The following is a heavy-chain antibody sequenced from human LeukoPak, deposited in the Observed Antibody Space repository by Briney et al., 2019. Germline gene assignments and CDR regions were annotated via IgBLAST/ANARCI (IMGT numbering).Heavy chain of an antibody. J-gene: IGHJ4*02. V-gene: IGHV4-61*02. CDR1: GGSISSGSYY. CDR3: ARDWDY. CDR2: IYTSGST. Sequence: SQTLSLTCTVSGGSISSGSYYWSWIWQPAGKGLEWIGRIYTSGSTNYNPSLKSRVTISVDTSKNQFSLKLSSVTAADTAVYYCARDWDYWGQGTLVTVSS.